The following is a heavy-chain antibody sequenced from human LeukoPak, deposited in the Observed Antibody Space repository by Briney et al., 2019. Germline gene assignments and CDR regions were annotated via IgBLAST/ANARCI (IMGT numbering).Heavy chain of an antibody. V-gene: IGHV4-59*01. D-gene: IGHD6-19*01. CDR2: IYQSGSR. Sequence: SETLSLTCTVSGGSISRYYWSWIRQPPGKGLEWIVYIYQSGSRNYSPSLKRRVNIPVDTSKNQFSLKLSSVTAADTAVYYFARVSVAGTSDAFDIWGQGTMVTVSS. CDR1: GGSISRYY. J-gene: IGHJ3*02. CDR3: ARVSVAGTSDAFDI.